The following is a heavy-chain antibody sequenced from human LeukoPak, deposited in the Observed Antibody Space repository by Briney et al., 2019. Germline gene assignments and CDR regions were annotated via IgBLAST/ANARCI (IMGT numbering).Heavy chain of an antibody. CDR3: AQTPRPGDNYLGFFFDY. V-gene: IGHV3-23*01. J-gene: IGHJ4*02. CDR1: GFTFSNHA. D-gene: IGHD3-10*01. Sequence: GGSLRLSCEASGFTFSNHAMSWVRQAPGKGLEWVSSITGSGVGTHYADSVKGRFTISRDNSKNILYLQMNSLGVEDTAVYYCAQTPRPGDNYLGFFFDYWGQGSLVTVSS. CDR2: ITGSGVGT.